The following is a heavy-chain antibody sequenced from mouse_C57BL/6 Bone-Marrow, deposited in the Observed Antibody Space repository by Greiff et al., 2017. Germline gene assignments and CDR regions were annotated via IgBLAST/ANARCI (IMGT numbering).Heavy chain of an antibody. Sequence: EVKLQESGPSLVRPSQTLSLTCTVTGFSINSDCYWIWIRQFPGNKLEYIGYTFYSGITYYNPSLESRTYITRDTSKNQFSLTLSSVTTEDTATYYCARSGTYDGYYYYAMDYWGQGTSVTVSS. J-gene: IGHJ4*01. CDR3: ARSGTYDGYYYYAMDY. CDR1: GFSINSDCY. D-gene: IGHD2-3*01. CDR2: TFYSGIT. V-gene: IGHV3-3*01.